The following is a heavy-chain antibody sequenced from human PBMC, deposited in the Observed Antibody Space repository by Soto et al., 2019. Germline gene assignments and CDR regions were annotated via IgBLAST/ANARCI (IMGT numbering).Heavy chain of an antibody. V-gene: IGHV3-23*01. CDR2: LVGSGADK. CDR3: AKDLIAGNGVWEAFDM. J-gene: IGHJ3*02. D-gene: IGHD2-8*01. Sequence: GGSLRVSCAAAGFSFSAYSMNWVRQAPGKGLQWVSGLVGSGADKNYADSVRGRFTVSRDNSKNTLYLQMNSLRDEDTAVYYCAKDLIAGNGVWEAFDMWGRGTKVTVSS. CDR1: GFSFSAYS.